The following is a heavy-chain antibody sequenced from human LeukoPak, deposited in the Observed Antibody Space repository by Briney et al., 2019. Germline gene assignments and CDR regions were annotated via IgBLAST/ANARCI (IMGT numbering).Heavy chain of an antibody. CDR3: ARGTIFGVVNNWFDP. CDR1: GFTFSSYW. V-gene: IGHV3-7*01. CDR2: IKQDGSEK. Sequence: PGGSLRLSCAASGFTFSSYWMSWVRQAPGKGLEWVANIKQDGSEKYYVDSVKGRFTISRDNAKNSLYLQMNSLRAEDTAVYYCARGTIFGVVNNWFDPWGQGTLVTVSS. J-gene: IGHJ5*02. D-gene: IGHD3-3*01.